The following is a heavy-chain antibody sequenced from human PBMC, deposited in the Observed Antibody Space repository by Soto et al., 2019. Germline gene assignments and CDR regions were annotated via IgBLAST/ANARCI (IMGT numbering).Heavy chain of an antibody. V-gene: IGHV3-53*04. CDR1: GFTVSSNY. J-gene: IGHJ4*02. Sequence: GGSLRLSCAASGFTVSSNYMSWVRQAPGKGLEWVSVIYSGGSTYYADSVKGRFTISRHNSKNTLYLQMNSLRAEDTAVYYCAREGSSGWSPAFDYWGQGTLVTVSS. CDR2: IYSGGST. CDR3: AREGSSGWSPAFDY. D-gene: IGHD6-19*01.